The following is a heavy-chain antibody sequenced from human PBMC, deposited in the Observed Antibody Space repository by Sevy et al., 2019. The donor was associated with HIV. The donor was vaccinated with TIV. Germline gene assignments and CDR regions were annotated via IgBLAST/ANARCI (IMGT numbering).Heavy chain of an antibody. D-gene: IGHD2-15*01. CDR3: AKETEGYCSGGSCYSGYYMDV. Sequence: GGSLRLSCAASGFTFSSYAMSWVRQAPGKGLEWVSAISGSGGSTYYADSVKGRFTISRDNSKNTLYLQMNSLRAEDTGVYYCAKETEGYCSGGSCYSGYYMDVWGKGTTVTVSS. CDR2: ISGSGGST. CDR1: GFTFSSYA. J-gene: IGHJ6*03. V-gene: IGHV3-23*01.